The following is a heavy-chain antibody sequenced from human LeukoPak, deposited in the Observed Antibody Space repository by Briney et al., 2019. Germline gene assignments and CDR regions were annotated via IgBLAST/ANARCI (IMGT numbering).Heavy chain of an antibody. CDR1: GYSISSGYY. V-gene: IGHV4-38-2*02. D-gene: IGHD6-13*01. CDR2: IYHSGST. J-gene: IGHJ4*02. CDR3: SRGDAAAAARVDY. Sequence: PSETLSLTCTVSGYSISSGYYWGWIRQPPGKGLEWIGSIYHSGSTYYNPSLKSRVTISVDTSKNQFSLKLSSVTAADTAVYYCSRGDAAAAARVDYWGQGTLVTVSS.